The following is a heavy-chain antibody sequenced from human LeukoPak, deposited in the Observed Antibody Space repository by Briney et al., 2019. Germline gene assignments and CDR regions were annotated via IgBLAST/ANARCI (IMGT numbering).Heavy chain of an antibody. CDR1: GFTVSSNY. Sequence: PGGSLRLSCAASGFTVSSNYMSWVRQAPGKGLEWVSVIHSGGSTYYADSVKGRFTISRDNSKNTLYLQMNSLRAEDTAVYYCAGSGSYYRGAFDIWGQGTMVTVSS. CDR2: IHSGGST. CDR3: AGSGSYYRGAFDI. J-gene: IGHJ3*02. V-gene: IGHV3-53*01. D-gene: IGHD1-26*01.